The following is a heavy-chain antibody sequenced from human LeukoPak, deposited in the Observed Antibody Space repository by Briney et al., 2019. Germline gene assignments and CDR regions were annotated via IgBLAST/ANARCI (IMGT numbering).Heavy chain of an antibody. CDR1: GYTFTSYG. Sequence: ASVTVSCKASGYTFTSYGISWVRQAPGQGLEWMGWISAYNGNTNYAQKLQGRVTMTTDTSTSTAYMELRSLRSDDTAVYYCARDNRGDYGDYYFDYWGQGTLVTVSS. V-gene: IGHV1-18*01. CDR3: ARDNRGDYGDYYFDY. D-gene: IGHD4-17*01. J-gene: IGHJ4*02. CDR2: ISAYNGNT.